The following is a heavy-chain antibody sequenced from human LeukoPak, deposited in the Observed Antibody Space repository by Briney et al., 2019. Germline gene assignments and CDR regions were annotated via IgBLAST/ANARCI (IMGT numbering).Heavy chain of an antibody. V-gene: IGHV3-73*01. CDR1: GFTFSGST. CDR3: IRGAASGSYYGFDV. CDR2: IRSKANNYAT. Sequence: GGSLRLSCAASGFTFSGSTMHWVRQASGKGLEWVGRIRSKANNYATAYATSAKGRFTLSRDDSKNTAYLQMNSLKTEDTAVYYCIRGAASGSYYGFDVWGQGATVTVSS. J-gene: IGHJ6*02. D-gene: IGHD1-26*01.